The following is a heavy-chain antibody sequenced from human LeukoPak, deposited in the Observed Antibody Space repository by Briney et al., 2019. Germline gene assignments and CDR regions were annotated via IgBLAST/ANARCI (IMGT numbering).Heavy chain of an antibody. J-gene: IGHJ4*02. V-gene: IGHV4-34*01. CDR2: INHSGST. Sequence: SETLSLTCAVYGGSFSGYYWSWIRQPPGKGLEWIGEINHSGSTNYNPSLKSRVTISVDTSKNQFSLKLSSVTAADTAVYYCARLYSSGWYLDYWGQGTLVTVSS. CDR1: GGSFSGYY. CDR3: ARLYSSGWYLDY. D-gene: IGHD6-19*01.